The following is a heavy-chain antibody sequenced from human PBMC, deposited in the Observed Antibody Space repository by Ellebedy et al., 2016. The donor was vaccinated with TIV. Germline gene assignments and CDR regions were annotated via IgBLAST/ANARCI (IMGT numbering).Heavy chain of an antibody. D-gene: IGHD4-17*01. CDR2: INQDGSQK. V-gene: IGHV3-7*01. Sequence: GESLKISCAASGFSFSSFWMSWVRQAPGKGLEWVANINQDGSQKHYVDPVKGRCTVSRDNAKNSLDLLMNSLRVEDTAVYYCAREGAYGDYSQVSFPFDPWGRGTLVTVSS. CDR1: GFSFSSFW. CDR3: AREGAYGDYSQVSFPFDP. J-gene: IGHJ5*02.